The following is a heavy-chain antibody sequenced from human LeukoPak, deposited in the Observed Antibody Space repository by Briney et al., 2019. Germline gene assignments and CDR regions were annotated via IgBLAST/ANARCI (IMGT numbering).Heavy chain of an antibody. CDR3: ARALGHYYDSSGLND. Sequence: RASVTVSCKASGYIFTSYGTSWVRQAPGQGLEWMGWISAYNGNTNYAQKLQGRVTMTTDTSTSTAYMELRSLRSDDTAVYYCARALGHYYDSSGLNDWGQGTLVTVSS. D-gene: IGHD3-22*01. CDR2: ISAYNGNT. J-gene: IGHJ4*02. V-gene: IGHV1-18*01. CDR1: GYIFTSYG.